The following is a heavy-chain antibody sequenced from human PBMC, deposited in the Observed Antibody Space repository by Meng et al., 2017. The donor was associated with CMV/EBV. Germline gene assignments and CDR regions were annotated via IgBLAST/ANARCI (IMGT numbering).Heavy chain of an antibody. V-gene: IGHV1-8*01. CDR3: ARGDAGLYCRSTSCYRYYGMDV. CDR2: MNPNSGNT. CDR1: GYTFTSYD. Sequence: ASVKVSCKASGYTFTSYDINWVRQATGQGLEWMGWMNPNSGNTGYAQKFQGRVTMTRNTSISTAYMELSSLRSEDTAVYYCARGDAGLYCRSTSCYRYYGMDVWGQGTTVTVSS. D-gene: IGHD2-2*01. J-gene: IGHJ6*02.